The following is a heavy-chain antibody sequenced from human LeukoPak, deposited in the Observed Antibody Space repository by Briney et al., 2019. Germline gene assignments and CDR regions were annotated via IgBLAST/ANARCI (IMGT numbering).Heavy chain of an antibody. Sequence: ASVKVSCKASGYTFTGYYMHWVRQAPGQGLEWMGWINPNSGGTNYAQKFQGWVTMTRDTSISTAYMELSRLRSDDTVVYYCARDYYYDSSGYGYYYYGMDVWGQGTTVTVSS. CDR3: ARDYYYDSSGYGYYYYGMDV. D-gene: IGHD3-22*01. V-gene: IGHV1-2*04. CDR1: GYTFTGYY. J-gene: IGHJ6*02. CDR2: INPNSGGT.